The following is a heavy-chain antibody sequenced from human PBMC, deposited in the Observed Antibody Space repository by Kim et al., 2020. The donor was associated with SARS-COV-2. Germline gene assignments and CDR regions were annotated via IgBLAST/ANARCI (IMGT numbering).Heavy chain of an antibody. Sequence: ASVKVSCKASGYTFTGFYIHWVRQAPGQGLEWMGGIYPNDGSTNYAQESQGTLTVTRDASTITVYMELSSLTSEDTAIYYCARAPYFGGTSGYNYLDYWG. CDR3: ARAPYFGGTSGYNYLDY. V-gene: IGHV1-46*01. J-gene: IGHJ4*01. CDR2: IYPNDGST. D-gene: IGHD5-12*01. CDR1: GYTFTGFY.